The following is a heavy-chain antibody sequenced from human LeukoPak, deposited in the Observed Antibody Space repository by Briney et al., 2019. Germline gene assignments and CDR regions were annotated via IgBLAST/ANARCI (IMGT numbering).Heavy chain of an antibody. Sequence: SETLSLTCTVSSDSFKSYFWAWIRQPPGKGLEWIGYIYYSGSTNYNPSLKSRVTISVDTSKNQFSLKLSSVTAADTAVYYCARDLLSEDAFDIWGQGTMVTVSS. V-gene: IGHV4-59*01. J-gene: IGHJ3*02. D-gene: IGHD3-10*01. CDR1: SDSFKSYF. CDR2: IYYSGST. CDR3: ARDLLSEDAFDI.